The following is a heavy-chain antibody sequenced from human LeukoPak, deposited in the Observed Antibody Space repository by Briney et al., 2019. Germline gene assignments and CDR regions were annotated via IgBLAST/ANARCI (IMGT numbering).Heavy chain of an antibody. CDR2: IIPIFGTA. D-gene: IGHD1-26*01. V-gene: IGHV1-69*13. CDR1: GGTFSSYA. J-gene: IGHJ6*03. CDR3: AISQQIGGIVGATTGYYYYYMDV. Sequence: GASVKVSCKASGGTFSSYAISWVRQAPGQGLEWMGGIIPIFGTANYAQKFQGRVTITADESTSTAYMELSSLRSEDTAVYYCAISQQIGGIVGATTGYYYYYMDVWGQGTLVTVSS.